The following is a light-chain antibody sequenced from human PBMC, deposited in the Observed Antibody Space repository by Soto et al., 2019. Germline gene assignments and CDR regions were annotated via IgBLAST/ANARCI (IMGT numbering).Light chain of an antibody. Sequence: DIQMTQSPPSLSASVGDRATITCQASQDIADNLNWYQQKPGKAPNLLIYDASNLDTRVPSRFSGSGSGTHFTLTMSNLQPDDAATYYCQQYDIFHTFGPGTKVEIK. CDR2: DAS. CDR3: QQYDIFHT. J-gene: IGKJ2*01. CDR1: QDIADN. V-gene: IGKV1-33*01.